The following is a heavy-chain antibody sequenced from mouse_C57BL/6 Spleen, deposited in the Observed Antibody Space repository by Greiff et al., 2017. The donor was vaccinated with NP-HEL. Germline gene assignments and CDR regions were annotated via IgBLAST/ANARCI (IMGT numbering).Heavy chain of an antibody. CDR3: ARDRDDFDY. Sequence: EVHLVESGPGLVKPSQSLSLTCSVTGYSITSGYYWNWIRQFPGNKLEWMGYISYDGSNNYNPSLKNRISITRDTSKNQFFLKLNSVTTEDTATYYCARDRDDFDYWGQGTTLTVSS. J-gene: IGHJ2*01. CDR1: GYSITSGYY. V-gene: IGHV3-6*01. CDR2: ISYDGSN.